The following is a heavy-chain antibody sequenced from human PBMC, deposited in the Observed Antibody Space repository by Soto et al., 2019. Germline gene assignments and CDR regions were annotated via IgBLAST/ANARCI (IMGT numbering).Heavy chain of an antibody. CDR1: GGTFSSYA. CDR3: XXXXXXXQWLLMHYYYYGMDV. J-gene: IGHJ6*02. Sequence: QVQLVQSGAEVKKPGSSVKVSCKASGGTFSSYAISWVRQAPGQGLEWMGGIIPIFGTANYAQKFQGRVTITXDESTSTAYMELXXXRSXXTXXXXXXXXXXXXQWLLMHYYYYGMDVWGQGXTVTVSS. D-gene: IGHD6-19*01. CDR2: IIPIFGTA. V-gene: IGHV1-69*01.